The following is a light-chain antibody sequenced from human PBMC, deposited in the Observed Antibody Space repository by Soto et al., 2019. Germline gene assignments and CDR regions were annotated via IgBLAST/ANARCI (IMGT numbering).Light chain of an antibody. CDR1: QTISSW. V-gene: IGKV1-39*01. J-gene: IGKJ4*01. CDR2: GAS. Sequence: DIQMTQSPSTLSGSVGDRVTITCRASQTISSWLAWYQQKPGKAPNLLIYGASTLQRGLPSRFSGSGSGTDFTLTISSLQPEDFATYYCQQSYNTPLTFGGGTKVDIK. CDR3: QQSYNTPLT.